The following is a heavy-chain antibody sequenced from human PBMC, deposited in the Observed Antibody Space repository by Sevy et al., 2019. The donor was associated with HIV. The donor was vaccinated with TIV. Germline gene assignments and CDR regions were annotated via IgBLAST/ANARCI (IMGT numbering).Heavy chain of an antibody. CDR2: ISYDGSNK. Sequence: GGCLRLSCAASGFTFSSYGMHWVRQAPGKGLEWVAVISYDGSNKYYADSVKGRFTISRDNSKNTLYLQMNSLRAEDTAVYYCAKEQNRYSSSWPYYYYYYGMDVWGQGTTVTVSS. D-gene: IGHD6-13*01. CDR1: GFTFSSYG. J-gene: IGHJ6*02. V-gene: IGHV3-30*18. CDR3: AKEQNRYSSSWPYYYYYYGMDV.